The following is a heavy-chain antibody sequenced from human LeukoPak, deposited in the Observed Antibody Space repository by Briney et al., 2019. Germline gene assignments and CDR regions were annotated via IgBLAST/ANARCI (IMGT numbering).Heavy chain of an antibody. V-gene: IGHV4-59*01. CDR3: ATRGQGDGGRYFDY. D-gene: IGHD2-21*02. CDR1: GGSISSYY. Sequence: SETLSLTCTVSGGSISSYYWSWIRQPPGKGLEWIGYIYYSGSTNYNPSLKSRVTISVDTSKNQFSLRLSSVTAADTAVYYGATRGQGDGGRYFDYWGQGTLVTVSS. J-gene: IGHJ4*02. CDR2: IYYSGST.